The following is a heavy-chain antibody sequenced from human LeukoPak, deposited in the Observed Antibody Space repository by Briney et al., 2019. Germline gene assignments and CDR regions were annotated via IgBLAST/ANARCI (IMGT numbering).Heavy chain of an antibody. D-gene: IGHD2-2*01. V-gene: IGHV3-23*01. CDR2: ISGSGGST. CDR1: GFTFSSYA. CDR3: ARGRDIVVVLAAFDI. Sequence: PGGSLRLSCAASGFTFSSYAMSWVRQAPGKGLEWVSAISGSGGSTYYADSVKGRFTISRDNSKNTLYLQMNSLRAEDTAVYYCARGRDIVVVLAAFDIWGQGTMVTVSS. J-gene: IGHJ3*02.